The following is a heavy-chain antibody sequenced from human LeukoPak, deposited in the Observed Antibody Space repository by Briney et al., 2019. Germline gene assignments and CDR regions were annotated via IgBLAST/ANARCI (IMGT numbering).Heavy chain of an antibody. CDR3: AHRDYGVWFDP. V-gene: IGHV4-59*12. J-gene: IGHJ5*02. CDR2: IHSSGST. CDR1: GGSLSSYF. D-gene: IGHD4-17*01. Sequence: SETLSLTCSVSGGSLSSYFWSWIRQPPGKGLEWVGYIHSSGSTNYNPSLKSRVTISVDTSKNQFSLKLSSVTAADTAVYYCAHRDYGVWFDPWGQGTLVTVSS.